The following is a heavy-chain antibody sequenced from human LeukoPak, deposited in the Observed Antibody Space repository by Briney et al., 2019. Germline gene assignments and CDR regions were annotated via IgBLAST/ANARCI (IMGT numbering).Heavy chain of an antibody. D-gene: IGHD3-10*01. J-gene: IGHJ5*02. Sequence: SETLSLTCTVSGDSISSSYWSWIRQPPGKGLAWIGGTYYSRSTNYNPSLKSRVTISVDTSKTQFSLKLTSVTAADTAVYYCARDSYYYASGRYNWFDPWGQGTLVTVSS. CDR1: GDSISSSY. CDR2: TYYSRST. CDR3: ARDSYYYASGRYNWFDP. V-gene: IGHV4-59*01.